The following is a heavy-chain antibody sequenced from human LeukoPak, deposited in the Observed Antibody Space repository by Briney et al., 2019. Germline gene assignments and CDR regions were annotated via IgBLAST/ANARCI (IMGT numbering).Heavy chain of an antibody. Sequence: GGSLRLSCAASGFTFSNAWMSWVRQAPGKGLEWVGRMKSKTDGGTTDYAAPVKGRFTISRDDSKNTLYLQMNSLKIEDTAVYYRTMEQLVLIPWGQGTLVTVSS. CDR1: GFTFSNAW. D-gene: IGHD6-6*01. CDR3: TMEQLVLIP. J-gene: IGHJ5*02. V-gene: IGHV3-15*05. CDR2: MKSKTDGGTT.